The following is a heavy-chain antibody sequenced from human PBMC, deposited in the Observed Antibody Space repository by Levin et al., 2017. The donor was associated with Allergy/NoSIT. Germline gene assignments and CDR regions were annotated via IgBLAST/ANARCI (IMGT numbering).Heavy chain of an antibody. V-gene: IGHV3-48*03. CDR1: GFTFSSYE. D-gene: IGHD1-1*01. Sequence: LSLTCAASGFTFSSYEMNWVRQAPGKGLEWVSYISSSGSTIYYADSVKGRFTISRDNAKNSLYLQMNSLRAEDTAVYYCARGTGSPRHYFDYWGQGTLVTVSS. CDR2: ISSSGSTI. J-gene: IGHJ4*02. CDR3: ARGTGSPRHYFDY.